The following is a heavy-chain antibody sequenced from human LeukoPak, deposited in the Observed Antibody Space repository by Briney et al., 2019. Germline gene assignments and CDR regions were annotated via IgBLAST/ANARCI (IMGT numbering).Heavy chain of an antibody. Sequence: GGSLRLSCAASGFTFSSYWMSWVRQAPGKGLEWVANIKQDGSEKYYVDSVKGRFTISRDNAKNSLYLDMNGLRAEDTAVYYCARGHTAVTRHFDFWGQGTLVTVSS. V-gene: IGHV3-7*01. CDR3: ARGHTAVTRHFDF. CDR2: IKQDGSEK. J-gene: IGHJ4*02. D-gene: IGHD4-17*01. CDR1: GFTFSSYW.